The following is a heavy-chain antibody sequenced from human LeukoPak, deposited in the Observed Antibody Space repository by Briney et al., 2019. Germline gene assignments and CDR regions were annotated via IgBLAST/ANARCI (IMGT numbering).Heavy chain of an antibody. CDR3: GRATSLLLDH. CDR2: IYYSGST. V-gene: IGHV4-30-4*01. J-gene: IGHJ4*02. Sequence: SETLSLTCTVSGGSISSGDYYWSWIRQPPGKGLEWIGYIYYSGSTYYTPSLKSRVTISVDTSKNQFSLKLSSVTAADTAVYYCGRATSLLLDHWGQGTLVTVPS. CDR1: GGSISSGDYY. D-gene: IGHD3-22*01.